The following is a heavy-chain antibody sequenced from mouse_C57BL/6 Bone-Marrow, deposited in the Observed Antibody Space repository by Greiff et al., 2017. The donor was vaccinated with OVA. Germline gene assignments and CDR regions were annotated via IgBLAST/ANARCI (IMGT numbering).Heavy chain of an antibody. V-gene: IGHV1-42*01. CDR1: GYSFTGYY. D-gene: IGHD2-2*01. CDR2: INPSTGGT. J-gene: IGHJ3*01. CDR3: ARLIDYGYGGFAY. Sequence: VQLQQSGPELVKPGASVKISCKASGYSFTGYYMNWVKQSPEKSLEWIGEINPSTGGTTYNQKFKAKATLTVDKSSSTAYMQLKSLTSEDSAVYYCARLIDYGYGGFAYWGQGTLVTVSA.